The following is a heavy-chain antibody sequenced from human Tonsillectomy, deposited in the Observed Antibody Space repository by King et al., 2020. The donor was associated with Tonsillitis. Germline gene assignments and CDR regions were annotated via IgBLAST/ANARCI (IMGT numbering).Heavy chain of an antibody. J-gene: IGHJ4*02. Sequence: QLVQSGAEVKKPGSSVKVSCKASGGSFSTYGINWVRQAPGHGLEWMGGIIPMLGTANYAQKFQGRVTITADESTSTAYMELSSLRSDDTALYYCARDTAPYGADFWSGWDYWGQGTLVTVSS. V-gene: IGHV1-69*12. D-gene: IGHD3-3*01. CDR2: IIPMLGTA. CDR3: ARDTAPYGADFWSGWDY. CDR1: GGSFSTYG.